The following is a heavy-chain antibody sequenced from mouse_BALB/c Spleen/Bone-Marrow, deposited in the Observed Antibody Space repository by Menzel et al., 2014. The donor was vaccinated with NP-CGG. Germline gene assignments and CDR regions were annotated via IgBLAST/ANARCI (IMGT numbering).Heavy chain of an antibody. J-gene: IGHJ2*01. CDR3: ARFYYFLDY. Sequence: VQLQQSGPGLVAPSQSLSITCTVSGFSLTGYGVSRVRQPPGKGLEWLGMIWGDGSTDYNSALKSRLNISKDNSKSQVFLKMSSLQTDDTARYYCARFYYFLDYWGQGTTLTVSS. D-gene: IGHD1-1*01. CDR1: GFSLTGYG. CDR2: IWGDGST. V-gene: IGHV2-6-7*01.